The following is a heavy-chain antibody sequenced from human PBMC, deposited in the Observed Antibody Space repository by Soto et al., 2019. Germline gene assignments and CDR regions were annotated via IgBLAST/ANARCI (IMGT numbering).Heavy chain of an antibody. D-gene: IGHD6-19*01. CDR1: GFTVSSNY. V-gene: IGHV3-66*01. J-gene: IGHJ2*01. CDR2: IYSGGNT. Sequence: EVQLVESGGGLVQPGGSLRLSCAASGFTVSSNYMSWVRQAPGKGLEWVSVIYSGGNTHYADSVKGRFTISRDNSKNTLYLQMNSLRAEDTAVYYCARGKGVAYWYFDLWGRRTLVRVSS. CDR3: ARGKGVAYWYFDL.